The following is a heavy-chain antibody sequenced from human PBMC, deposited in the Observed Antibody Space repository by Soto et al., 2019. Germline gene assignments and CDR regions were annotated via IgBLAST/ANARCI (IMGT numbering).Heavy chain of an antibody. V-gene: IGHV3-21*01. CDR1: GFTFSSYS. D-gene: IGHD1-26*01. J-gene: IGHJ6*02. CDR2: ISSSSSYI. Sequence: PGGSLRLSCAASGFTFSSYSMNWVGQAPGKGLEWVSSISSSSSYIYYADSVKGRFTISRDNAKNSLYLQMNSLRAEDTAVYYCARVKFMGYGMDVWGQGTTVTVSS. CDR3: ARVKFMGYGMDV.